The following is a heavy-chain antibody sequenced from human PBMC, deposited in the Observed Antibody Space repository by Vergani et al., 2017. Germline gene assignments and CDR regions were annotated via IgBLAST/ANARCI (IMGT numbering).Heavy chain of an antibody. D-gene: IGHD2-2*02. V-gene: IGHV3-30-3*01. CDR2: ISFDGTNE. CDR1: GFALNRHA. Sequence: QVQLVESGGGVVQPGTSLRLSCVVSGFALNRHAMYWVRQAPGKGLEWVVGISFDGTNEYYPDLVKGRFTISMDIAKNTLYLQVGSLRLEDTGVYHCVRDRGLCAGGRCYTEAWDYWGQGTTVTVSS. J-gene: IGHJ4*02. CDR3: VRDRGLCAGGRCYTEAWDY.